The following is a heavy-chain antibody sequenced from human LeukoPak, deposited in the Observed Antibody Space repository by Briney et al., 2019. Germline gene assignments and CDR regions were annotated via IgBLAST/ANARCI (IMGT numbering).Heavy chain of an antibody. CDR3: ARGWRIAAGNIDY. D-gene: IGHD6-13*01. J-gene: IGHJ4*02. Sequence: PSETLSLTCAVYGGSFSGYYWSWIRQPPGKGLEWIGEINHSGSTNYNPSLKSRVTISVDTSKNQFSLKLSSVTAADTAVYYCARGWRIAAGNIDYWGQGTLVTVSS. V-gene: IGHV4-34*01. CDR2: INHSGST. CDR1: GGSFSGYY.